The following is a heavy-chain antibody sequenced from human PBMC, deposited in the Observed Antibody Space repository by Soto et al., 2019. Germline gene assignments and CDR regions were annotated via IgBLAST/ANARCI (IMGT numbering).Heavy chain of an antibody. CDR2: IIPIFGTA. CDR3: ATGGSGYSCAPRFYFEF. J-gene: IGHJ4*02. CDR1: GGTFSSNA. D-gene: IGHD5-18*01. Sequence: QVQLVQSGAEVKKPGSSVKVTCKASGGTFSSNAISWVRQAPGQGLEWMGGIIPIFGTAHYAQKFQGRVTITADESTSTASMELSSLKAEDTALYYCATGGSGYSCAPRFYFEFWGQGTLVTVSS. V-gene: IGHV1-69*12.